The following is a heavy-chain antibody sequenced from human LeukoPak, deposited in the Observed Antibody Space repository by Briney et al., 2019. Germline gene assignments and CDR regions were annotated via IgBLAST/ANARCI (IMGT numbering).Heavy chain of an antibody. CDR2: IYPGDSDT. V-gene: IGHV5-51*01. D-gene: IGHD2-21*02. CDR1: GYSFTSYW. CDR3: ARHVGHIVVVTAFDS. J-gene: IGHJ4*02. Sequence: GESLKISCKGSGYSFTSYWIGWVRQMPGKGLELMGIIYPGDSDTRYSPSFQGQVTISADKSISTAYLQWSSLKASDTAMYYCARHVGHIVVVTAFDSWGQGTLVTVSS.